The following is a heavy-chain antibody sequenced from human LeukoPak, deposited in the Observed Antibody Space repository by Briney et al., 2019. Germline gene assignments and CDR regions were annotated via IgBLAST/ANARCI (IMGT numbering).Heavy chain of an antibody. Sequence: GGSLRLSCAASGFTFSSYGMHWVRQAPGKGLEWVAFIRFDGNNKDLAGTVKGRFTISRDNSKNMVYLQMNSLGDEDTAVYYCTRDKFAWGSGSYSDYWGQGTLVTVSS. CDR2: IRFDGNNK. CDR3: TRDKFAWGSGSYSDY. D-gene: IGHD1-26*01. J-gene: IGHJ4*02. V-gene: IGHV3-30*02. CDR1: GFTFSSYG.